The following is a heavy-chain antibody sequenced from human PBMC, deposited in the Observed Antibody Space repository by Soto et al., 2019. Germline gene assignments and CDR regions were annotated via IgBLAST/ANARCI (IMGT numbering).Heavy chain of an antibody. J-gene: IGHJ4*02. D-gene: IGHD2-21*01. Sequence: GGSLRLSYAASGFTFSSSVMYSVRQAPGKWQLCHVMEVMKGRFTISRDNSKNTLYLQVNGLRPEDTAVFHCAKDPRRKGMTCVFEYWGQGILVTVSS. CDR1: GFTFSSSV. CDR3: AKDPRRKGMTCVFEY. CDR2: CHVMEV. V-gene: IGHV3-30*18.